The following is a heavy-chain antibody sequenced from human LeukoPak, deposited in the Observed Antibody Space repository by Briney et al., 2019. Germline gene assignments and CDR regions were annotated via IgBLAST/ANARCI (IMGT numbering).Heavy chain of an antibody. CDR3: ARHFDDYGDYLGYYYGMDV. V-gene: IGHV4-59*08. Sequence: LETLSLTCTVSGGSISSYYWSWIRQPPGKGLEWIGYIYYSGSTNYNPSLKSRVTISVDTSKNQFSLKLSSVTAADTAVYYCARHFDDYGDYLGYYYGMDVWGQGTTVTVSS. D-gene: IGHD4-17*01. J-gene: IGHJ6*02. CDR2: IYYSGST. CDR1: GGSISSYY.